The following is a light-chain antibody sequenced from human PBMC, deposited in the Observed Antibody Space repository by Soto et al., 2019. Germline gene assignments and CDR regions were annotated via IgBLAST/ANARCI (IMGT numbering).Light chain of an antibody. CDR2: AAS. CDR1: QGIRSF. V-gene: IGKV1-9*01. Sequence: DIQLTQSPSFLSASVGDRVTITCRASQGIRSFLAWYQQKPGKAPKLLIYAASTLQSGVPSRFRGSGSGTEFALTISSLQPEDFATYYCQQLNSYPRTFGQGTKVEIK. J-gene: IGKJ1*01. CDR3: QQLNSYPRT.